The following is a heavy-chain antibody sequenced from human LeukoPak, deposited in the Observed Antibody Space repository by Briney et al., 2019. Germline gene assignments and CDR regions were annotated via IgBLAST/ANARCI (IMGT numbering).Heavy chain of an antibody. CDR1: GFTVSSNY. Sequence: PGGSLRLSCAASGFTVSSNYMSWVRQAPGKGLEWVSIIYSGGSTYYADSVKGRFTISRDNSKNTLYLQMNSLRAEDTAVYYCARAIEYYYYYMDVWGKGTTVTFSS. CDR2: IYSGGST. V-gene: IGHV3-53*01. CDR3: ARAIEYYYYYMDV. J-gene: IGHJ6*03.